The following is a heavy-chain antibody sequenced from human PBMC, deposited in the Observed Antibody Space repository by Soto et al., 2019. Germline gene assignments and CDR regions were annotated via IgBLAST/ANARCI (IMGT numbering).Heavy chain of an antibody. V-gene: IGHV1-18*01. J-gene: IGHJ6*02. D-gene: IGHD6-25*01. CDR1: GYTFTSYG. CDR3: ARDSGYGTYYGMEF. CDR2: ISAYNGNT. Sequence: ASVKVSCKASGYTFTSYGISWVRQAPGQGLEWMGWISAYNGNTNYAQKLQGRVTMTTDTSTSTAYMELRSLRSDDTAVYYCARDSGYGTYYGMEFWGQGTTVTVSS.